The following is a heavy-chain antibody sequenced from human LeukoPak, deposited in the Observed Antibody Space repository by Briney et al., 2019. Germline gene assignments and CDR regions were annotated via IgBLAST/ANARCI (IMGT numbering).Heavy chain of an antibody. Sequence: GGSLRLSCAASGFTFSSYSMNWVRQAPGKGLEWVSSISSSSSYIYYADSVKGRFTISRDNAKNSLYLEMNSLRAEDTAVYYYARAFADGYNSSPFDYWGQGTLVTVSS. D-gene: IGHD5-24*01. V-gene: IGHV3-21*01. CDR3: ARAFADGYNSSPFDY. J-gene: IGHJ4*02. CDR1: GFTFSSYS. CDR2: ISSSSSYI.